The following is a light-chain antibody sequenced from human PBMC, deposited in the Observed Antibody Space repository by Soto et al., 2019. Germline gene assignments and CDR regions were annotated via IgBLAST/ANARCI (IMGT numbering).Light chain of an antibody. CDR2: GAS. Sequence: ETVLTQSPGTLSLSPGERATLSCWASQSVANAYLVWYQHKPGQAPRLLISGASNRATGVADRFSGSGSGTDFTLTISRLEPDDFAVYYCQQYGDSPQTFGQGTKLEIK. V-gene: IGKV3-20*01. J-gene: IGKJ2*01. CDR1: QSVANAY. CDR3: QQYGDSPQT.